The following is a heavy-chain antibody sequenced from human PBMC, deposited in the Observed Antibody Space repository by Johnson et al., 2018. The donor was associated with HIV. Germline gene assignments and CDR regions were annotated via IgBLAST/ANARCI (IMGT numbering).Heavy chain of an antibody. V-gene: IGHV3-9*01. CDR1: GFTFDDYG. CDR3: ARGVVEQGRGSGWTSRAFDI. D-gene: IGHD6-19*01. J-gene: IGHJ3*02. Sequence: VQLVESGGGLVKPGGSLRLSCAASGFTFDDYGMHWVRQAPGKGLEWVSGISWNSANIGYADSVKGRFTTFSDNAQNSLDLQMNSLRAEDTALYYCARGVVEQGRGSGWTSRAFDIWGQGTMVTVSS. CDR2: ISWNSANI.